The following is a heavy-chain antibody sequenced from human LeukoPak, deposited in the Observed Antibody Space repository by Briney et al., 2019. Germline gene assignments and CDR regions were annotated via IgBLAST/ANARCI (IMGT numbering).Heavy chain of an antibody. CDR1: GDSFSSSDFY. CDR3: ARGGDILTGYFHDAFDI. CDR2: IYFSGNT. J-gene: IGHJ3*02. Sequence: SETLSLTCTVSGDSFSSSDFYWGWIRQPPGKGPEWIGSIYFSGNTYYSPSLKSRVTFSLDTSKNQFSLKLSSVTAADTAVYYCARGGDILTGYFHDAFDIWGQGTMVTVSS. V-gene: IGHV4-39*07. D-gene: IGHD3-9*01.